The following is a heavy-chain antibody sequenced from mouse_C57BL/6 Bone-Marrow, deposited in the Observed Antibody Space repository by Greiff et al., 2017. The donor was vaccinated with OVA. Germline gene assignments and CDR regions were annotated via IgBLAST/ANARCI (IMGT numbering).Heavy chain of an antibody. CDR1: GYTFTSYG. D-gene: IGHD1-1*01. Sequence: QVQLQQSGAELARPGASVKLSCKASGYTFTSYGISWVKQRTGQGLEWIGEIYPRSGNTYYNEKFTGKATLTADKSSSTAYMELRSLTSEDSAVYFCARDPLYYYGSSYWYFDVWGTGTTVTVSS. CDR3: ARDPLYYYGSSYWYFDV. V-gene: IGHV1-81*01. CDR2: IYPRSGNT. J-gene: IGHJ1*03.